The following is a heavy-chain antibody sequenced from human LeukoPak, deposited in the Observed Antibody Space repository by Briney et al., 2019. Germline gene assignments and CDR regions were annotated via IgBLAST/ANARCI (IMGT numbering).Heavy chain of an antibody. CDR2: ISDIGII. J-gene: IGHJ4*02. CDR1: GGSISSYY. V-gene: IGHV4-59*08. D-gene: IGHD2/OR15-2a*01. CDR3: AGHHPRNTVDF. Sequence: PSETLSLTCTVAGGSISSYYGRWIRQPPGKGLEWMAYISDIGIINYNPSLKSRVTISLDTSKNHFSLKLSSVTAADTAVYYCAGHHPRNTVDFWGQGTLVTVSS.